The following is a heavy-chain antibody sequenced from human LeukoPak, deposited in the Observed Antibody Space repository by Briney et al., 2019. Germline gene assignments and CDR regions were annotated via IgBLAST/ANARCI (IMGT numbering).Heavy chain of an antibody. CDR2: IYYSGST. Sequence: PSETLSLTCTVSGGSVSGDSISSYYWSWIRQPPGKGLEWIGSIYYSGSTNYNPSLKSRVTFSVDMSRNQFSLKVNSVTAADTAVYYCAREAYTSGWYLDYWGQGTLVIVSS. CDR3: AREAYTSGWYLDY. D-gene: IGHD6-19*01. CDR1: GGSVSGDSISSYY. J-gene: IGHJ4*02. V-gene: IGHV4-61*01.